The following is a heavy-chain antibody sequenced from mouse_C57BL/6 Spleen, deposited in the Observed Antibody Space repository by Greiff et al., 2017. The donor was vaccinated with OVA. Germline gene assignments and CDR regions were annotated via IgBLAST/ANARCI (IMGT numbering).Heavy chain of an antibody. CDR3: ARNYYSNWAWFAD. CDR2: ISSGSSTI. D-gene: IGHD2-5*01. Sequence: EVKLVESGGGLVKPGGSLKLSCAASGFTFSDYGMHWVRQAPEKGLEWVAYISSGSSTIYYADTVKGRFTISRDNAKNTLFLQMTSLRSEDTAMYCCARNYYSNWAWFADWGQGTLVTVSA. CDR1: GFTFSDYG. J-gene: IGHJ3*01. V-gene: IGHV5-17*01.